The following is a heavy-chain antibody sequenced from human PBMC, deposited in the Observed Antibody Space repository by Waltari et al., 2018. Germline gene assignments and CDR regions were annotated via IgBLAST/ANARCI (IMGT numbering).Heavy chain of an antibody. CDR3: ARGHLIAAKKTNWFDP. V-gene: IGHV1-69*13. D-gene: IGHD6-13*01. CDR2: IIPIVGTA. CDR1: GGTFSSYA. J-gene: IGHJ5*02. Sequence: QVQLVQSGAEVKKPGSSVKVSCKASGGTFSSYAISWVRQAPGQGLAWMGGIIPIVGTANYAQKFKGRVTITADESTSTAYMELSSLRSEDTAVYYCARGHLIAAKKTNWFDPWGQGTLVTVSS.